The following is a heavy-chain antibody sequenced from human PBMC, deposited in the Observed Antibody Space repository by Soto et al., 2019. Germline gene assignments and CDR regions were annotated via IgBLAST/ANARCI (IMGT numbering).Heavy chain of an antibody. CDR2: IYYSGST. J-gene: IGHJ6*04. V-gene: IGHV4-59*01. CDR3: ARAARRGAVFPDV. CDR1: GGSISSYY. D-gene: IGHD2-21*01. Sequence: SETLSLTCTVSGGSISSYYWRWIRQPPGKGLEWIGYIYYSGSTNYNPSLKSRVTISVDTSKNQFSLKLSSVTAADTAVYYCARAARRGAVFPDVWGKGTTVTVSA.